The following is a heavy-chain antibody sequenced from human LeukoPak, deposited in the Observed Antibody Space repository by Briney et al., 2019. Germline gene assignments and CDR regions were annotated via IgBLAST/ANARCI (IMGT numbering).Heavy chain of an antibody. J-gene: IGHJ4*02. D-gene: IGHD3-22*01. V-gene: IGHV3-21*01. CDR3: ARDYDSDSSGHFDY. CDR1: GFTFSSYS. Sequence: GGSLRLSCAASGFTFSSYSMNWVRQAPGKGLEWVSISSSSSYIYYADSVKGRFTISRDNAKNSLYLQMNSLRAEDTAVYYCARDYDSDSSGHFDYWGQGTLVTVSS. CDR2: ISSSSSYI.